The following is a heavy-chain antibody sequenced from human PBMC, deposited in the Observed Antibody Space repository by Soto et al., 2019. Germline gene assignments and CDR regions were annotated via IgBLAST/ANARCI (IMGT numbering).Heavy chain of an antibody. Sequence: SETLSLTCTVSDGSISGYYWSWIRQSPEKGLEYIGYISYSGSTNYNPSLKSRVTTSLDTSKNQFSLKLSSVTAADTAIYYCASLNFDILTGYYAFDLWGQGTMVTVSS. CDR3: ASLNFDILTGYYAFDL. CDR1: DGSISGYY. D-gene: IGHD3-9*01. CDR2: ISYSGST. J-gene: IGHJ3*01. V-gene: IGHV4-59*08.